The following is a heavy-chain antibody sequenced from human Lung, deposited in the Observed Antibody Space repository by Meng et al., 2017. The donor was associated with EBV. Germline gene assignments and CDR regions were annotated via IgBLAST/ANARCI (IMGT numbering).Heavy chain of an antibody. V-gene: IGHV4-4*02. Sequence: GQLQESGPGLVKPSGTLSLTCTVSGDSISSDIWWSWVRQPPGKGLEWIGEVYHRGDTNYNPSLRSRVVISVDRSKNQFSLNLSSVTAADTAVYYCGRDQGRQLINHWGQGTLVTVSS. J-gene: IGHJ4*02. D-gene: IGHD1-1*01. CDR1: GDSISSDIW. CDR2: VYHRGDT. CDR3: GRDQGRQLINH.